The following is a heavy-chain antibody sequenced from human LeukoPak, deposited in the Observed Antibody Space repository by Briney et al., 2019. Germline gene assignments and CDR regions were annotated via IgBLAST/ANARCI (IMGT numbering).Heavy chain of an antibody. CDR3: ARGSFHYYYGMDV. CDR2: INPSGGST. CDR1: GYTFTSYY. J-gene: IGHJ6*02. D-gene: IGHD1-26*01. Sequence: ASVKVSCKASGYTFTSYYMHWVRQAPGQGLEWMGIINPSGGSTSYAQKFQGRVTMTRNTSISTAYMELSSLRSEDTAVYYCARGSFHYYYGMDVWGQGTTVTVSS. V-gene: IGHV1-46*01.